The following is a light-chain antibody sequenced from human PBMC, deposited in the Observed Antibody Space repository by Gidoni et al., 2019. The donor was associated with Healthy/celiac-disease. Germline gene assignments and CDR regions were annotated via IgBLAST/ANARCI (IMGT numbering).Light chain of an antibody. CDR2: DAS. J-gene: IGKJ2*01. CDR3: QQRSNWPRT. CDR1: QSFSSY. V-gene: IGKV3-11*01. Sequence: DIVLTQSPANLSLSPGERATLSCRASQSFSSYLAWYQQKPGQAPRLLIYDASNMATGIPARFSGSGSGTDFTLTISSLEPEDFAVYYCQQRSNWPRTFGQGTKLEIK.